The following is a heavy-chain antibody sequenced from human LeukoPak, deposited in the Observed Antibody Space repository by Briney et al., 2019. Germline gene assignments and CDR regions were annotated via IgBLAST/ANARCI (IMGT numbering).Heavy chain of an antibody. Sequence: GRSLRLSCAASGFTFSSYVMHWVRQAPGKGLEWVAIISYDGSNEYYADSVKGRFTISRDNSKNTLYLQMNSLRAEDTAVYYCAKLADSSGWYLLDYWGQGTLVTVSS. CDR3: AKLADSSGWYLLDY. CDR1: GFTFSSYV. D-gene: IGHD6-19*01. CDR2: ISYDGSNE. J-gene: IGHJ4*02. V-gene: IGHV3-30*04.